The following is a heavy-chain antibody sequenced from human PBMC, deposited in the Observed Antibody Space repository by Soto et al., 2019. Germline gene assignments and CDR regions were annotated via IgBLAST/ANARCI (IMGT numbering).Heavy chain of an antibody. V-gene: IGHV3-9*01. D-gene: IGHD2-2*01. CDR2: ISFDCGYI. CDR3: ARDIEENQLLYDALGF. Sequence: GGSLRLSCVASGFTFDDYAMHWVRQAPGKGLAWDSGISFDCGYIGNAESAKGRITISRDNARNSLYLQMNNMRAEDTALYYFARDIEENQLLYDALGFWGQGTMVTVSS. CDR1: GFTFDDYA. J-gene: IGHJ3*01.